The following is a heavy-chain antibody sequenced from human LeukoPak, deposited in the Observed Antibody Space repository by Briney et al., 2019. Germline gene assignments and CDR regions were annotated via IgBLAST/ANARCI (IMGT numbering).Heavy chain of an antibody. CDR1: GFTFSSHW. CDR2: INQDGSEK. V-gene: IGHV3-7*01. J-gene: IGHJ4*02. Sequence: GGSLRLSCAASGFTFSSHWMSWVRQTPGKGLEWVAHINQDGSEKYYVDSVKGRFTISRDNAKNSLYLQMNSLRAEDTAVYYCARHPKSASLKKRGPPNQLVYMTTVTTFDYWGQGTLVIVSS. CDR3: ARHPKSASLKKRGPPNQLVYMTTVTTFDY. D-gene: IGHD4-17*01.